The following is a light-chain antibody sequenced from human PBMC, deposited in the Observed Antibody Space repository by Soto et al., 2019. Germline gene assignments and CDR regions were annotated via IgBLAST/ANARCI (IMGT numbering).Light chain of an antibody. CDR1: QSISSN. V-gene: IGKV3-20*01. J-gene: IGKJ1*01. CDR3: QQNDSSPSWT. CDR2: GTS. Sequence: EIVLTQSPATLSLSPGERATLSCRASQSISSNLAWYQQKPGQAPRLLIYGTSSRATGISDRFRGSGSGTDFTLTISRLEPEDFAVYYCQQNDSSPSWTFGQGTKVDIK.